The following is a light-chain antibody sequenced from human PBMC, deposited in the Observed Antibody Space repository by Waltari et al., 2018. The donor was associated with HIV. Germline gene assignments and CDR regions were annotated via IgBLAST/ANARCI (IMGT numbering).Light chain of an antibody. V-gene: IGLV1-40*01. Sequence: QSVLTQPPSVSGAPGQRVTISCTGSSSNIGAGYDVHWYQQLPGTAPKLLINGNITRPSGVPDRFSDSKSGTSASLAITGLQAEDEADYYCQSYDSSLSGSIFGGGTKLTVL. J-gene: IGLJ2*01. CDR2: GNI. CDR1: SSNIGAGYD. CDR3: QSYDSSLSGSI.